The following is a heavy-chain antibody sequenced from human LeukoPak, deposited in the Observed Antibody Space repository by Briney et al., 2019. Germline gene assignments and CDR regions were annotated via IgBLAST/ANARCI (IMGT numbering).Heavy chain of an antibody. D-gene: IGHD1-26*01. CDR1: GFTFSRYS. Sequence: GGSLRLSCAASGFTFSRYSMNWVRQAPGKGLEWVSTLSGISQYIYYADSVEGRFTVSRDNANNLLYLQMNSLGAEDTAVYYCSRDVGRGPPEAFDIWGQGTMVTVSS. CDR2: LSGISQYI. V-gene: IGHV3-21*06. CDR3: SRDVGRGPPEAFDI. J-gene: IGHJ3*02.